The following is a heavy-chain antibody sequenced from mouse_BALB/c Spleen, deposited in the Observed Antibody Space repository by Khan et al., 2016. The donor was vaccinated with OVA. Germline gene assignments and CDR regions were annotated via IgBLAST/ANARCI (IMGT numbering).Heavy chain of an antibody. D-gene: IGHD1-1*02. Sequence: QVQLQQSGAELVKPGASVRLSCKASGYTFTSYYLYWVKQRPGHGLEWIGDINPSTGGTNFNENFKTKATLTVDKSSSTAYMQLSSLTSEDSAVYYCTRAGDGAFAYWGQGTLVTVSA. CDR2: INPSTGGT. CDR3: TRAGDGAFAY. CDR1: GYTFTSYY. V-gene: IGHV1S81*02. J-gene: IGHJ3*01.